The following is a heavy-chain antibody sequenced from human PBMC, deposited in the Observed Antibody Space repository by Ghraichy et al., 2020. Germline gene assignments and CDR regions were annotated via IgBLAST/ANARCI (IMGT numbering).Heavy chain of an antibody. CDR2: IYYSGST. CDR1: GGSISSSSYY. Sequence: SETLSLTCTVSGGSISSSSYYWGWIRQPPGKGLEWIGSIYYSGSTYYNPSLKSRVTISVDTSKNQFSLKLSSVTAADTAVYYCARLGYCSGGSCYPGLVDYWGQGTLVTVSS. D-gene: IGHD2-15*01. J-gene: IGHJ4*02. CDR3: ARLGYCSGGSCYPGLVDY. V-gene: IGHV4-39*01.